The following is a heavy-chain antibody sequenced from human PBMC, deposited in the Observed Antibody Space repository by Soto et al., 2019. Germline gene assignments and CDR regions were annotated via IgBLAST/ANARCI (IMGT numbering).Heavy chain of an antibody. CDR1: GCTFSNFG. CDR3: VKGSDVARQELDY. V-gene: IGHV3-30*18. D-gene: IGHD3-3*01. CDR2: ISADGSDK. J-gene: IGHJ4*02. Sequence: QVQLVESGGGVVQPGRSLRLSCAASGCTFSNFGMHWVRQAPGKGLEWVAAISADGSDKYFSGSVKGRFTISRDNSKNTLFLQMNSLRLEDTAVYYCVKGSDVARQELDYWGQGTLVMVSS.